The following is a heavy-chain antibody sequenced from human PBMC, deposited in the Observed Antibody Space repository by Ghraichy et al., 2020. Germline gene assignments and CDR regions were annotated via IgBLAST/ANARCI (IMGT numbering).Heavy chain of an antibody. CDR2: IYYSGST. J-gene: IGHJ4*02. CDR3: AREQLGKGAFDY. Sequence: SQTLSLTCTVSGGSISSSSYYWGWIRQPPGKGLEWIGSIYYSGSTHYNPSLKSRVTISVDTSKNQFSLKLSSVTAADTAVYYCAREQLGKGAFDYWGQGTLVTVSS. CDR1: GGSISSSSYY. D-gene: IGHD7-27*01. V-gene: IGHV4-39*07.